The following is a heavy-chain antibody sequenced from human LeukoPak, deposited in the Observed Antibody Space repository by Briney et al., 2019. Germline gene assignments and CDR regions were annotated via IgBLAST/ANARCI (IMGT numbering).Heavy chain of an antibody. D-gene: IGHD4-17*01. CDR3: AKEGSTVTTPFDY. CDR1: GFTFSYYG. J-gene: IGHJ4*02. Sequence: HPGGSLRLSCATYGFTFSYYGMHWVRQAPGKGLEWVAFIRYDGSNKYYADSVKGRFTISRDNSKNTLYLQMNSLRAEDTAVYYCAKEGSTVTTPFDYWGQGTLVTVSS. V-gene: IGHV3-30*02. CDR2: IRYDGSNK.